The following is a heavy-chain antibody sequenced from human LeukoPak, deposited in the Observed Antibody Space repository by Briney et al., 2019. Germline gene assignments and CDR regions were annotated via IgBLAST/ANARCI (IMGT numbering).Heavy chain of an antibody. CDR2: IYHSGST. CDR3: ARDITMVRGVIIPRWFDP. D-gene: IGHD3-10*01. CDR1: GYSISSGYY. V-gene: IGHV4-38-2*02. J-gene: IGHJ5*02. Sequence: PSETLSLTCAVSGYSISSGYYWGWIRQPPGQGLEWIGSIYHSGSTYYIPSLKSRVTISVDTSKNQFSLKLSSVTAADTAVYYCARDITMVRGVIIPRWFDPWGQGTLVTVSS.